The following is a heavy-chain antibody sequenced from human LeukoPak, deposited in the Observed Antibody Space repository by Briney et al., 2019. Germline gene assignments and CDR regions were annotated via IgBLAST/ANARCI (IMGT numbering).Heavy chain of an antibody. V-gene: IGHV4-61*01. D-gene: IGHD3-22*01. CDR3: ARDRVYYDSSGYDY. CDR1: GGSISSSSYY. CDR2: IYYSGST. Sequence: SETLSLTCTVSGGSISSSSYYWSWIRQPPGKGLEWIGYIYYSGSTNYNPSLKSRVTISVDTSKNQFSLKLSSVTAADTAVYYCARDRVYYDSSGYDYWGQGTLVTVSS. J-gene: IGHJ4*02.